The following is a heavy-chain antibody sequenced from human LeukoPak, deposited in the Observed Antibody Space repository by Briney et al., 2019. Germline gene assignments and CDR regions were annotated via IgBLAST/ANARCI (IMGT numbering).Heavy chain of an antibody. V-gene: IGHV3-21*01. CDR1: GFTFSSYS. CDR2: ISSSSSYI. D-gene: IGHD3-3*01. CDR3: AREWSGYSFDY. J-gene: IGHJ4*02. Sequence: GGSLRLSCAASGFTFSSYSTNWVRQAPGKGLEWVSSISSSSSYIYYADSVKGRFTISRDNAKNSLYLQMNSLRAEDTAVYYCAREWSGYSFDYWGQGTLVTVSS.